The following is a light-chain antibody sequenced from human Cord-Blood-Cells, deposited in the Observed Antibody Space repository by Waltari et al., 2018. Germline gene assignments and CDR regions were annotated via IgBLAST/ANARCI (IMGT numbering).Light chain of an antibody. J-gene: IGLJ1*01. CDR1: SSDVGSYNL. CDR3: CSYAGSSTYV. CDR2: EGS. Sequence: QSALPQPASVSGSPGQSITIPCTGTSSDVGSYNLVSWYQQHPGKAPNLMIYEGSKRPSGVSNRFSGSKSGNTASLTISGLQAEDEADYYCCSYAGSSTYVFGTGTKVTVL. V-gene: IGLV2-23*01.